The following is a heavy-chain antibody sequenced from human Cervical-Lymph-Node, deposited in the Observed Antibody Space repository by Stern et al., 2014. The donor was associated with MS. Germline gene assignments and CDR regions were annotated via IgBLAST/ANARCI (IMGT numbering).Heavy chain of an antibody. CDR1: GYTFIRYY. Sequence: QVQLVQSGAKVKKPGASVKVSCKGSGYTFIRYYIQWVRQAPGQGLEWMGIVNANGGSARYAQKCQGRVTMASDTSTSTVSMELSSLRSEDTAVYYCATLCDSGGNYGMEVWGQGTTVIVSS. V-gene: IGHV1-46*01. D-gene: IGHD2-15*01. J-gene: IGHJ6*02. CDR2: VNANGGSA. CDR3: ATLCDSGGNYGMEV.